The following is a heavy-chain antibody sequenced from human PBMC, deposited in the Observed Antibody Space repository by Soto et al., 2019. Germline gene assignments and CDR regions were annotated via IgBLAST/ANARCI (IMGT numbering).Heavy chain of an antibody. CDR1: GFTFSSYW. J-gene: IGHJ5*02. CDR3: ARDYAEYSRGWSDLCWFDP. CDR2: INSDGSST. Sequence: EVQLVESGGGLVQPGGSLRLSCAASGFTFSSYWMHWVRQAPGKGLVWVSRINSDGSSTSYADSVKGRFTISRDNAKNTLYLHMNRLRAEDTAVYYCARDYAEYSRGWSDLCWFDPWGQGTLVTVAS. D-gene: IGHD6-19*01. V-gene: IGHV3-74*01.